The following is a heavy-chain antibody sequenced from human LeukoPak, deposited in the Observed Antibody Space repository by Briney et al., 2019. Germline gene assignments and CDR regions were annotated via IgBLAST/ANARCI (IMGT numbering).Heavy chain of an antibody. D-gene: IGHD2-15*01. CDR2: IYSGGST. CDR1: RFTVSSNY. J-gene: IGHJ4*02. CDR3: ARVSRHTLDY. Sequence: PGGSLRLSCAASRFTVSSNYMSWVRQAPGKGLEWVSVIYSGGSTYYADSVKGRFTISRDNSKNTLYLQMNSLRAEDTAVYYCARVSRHTLDYWGQGTLVTVSS. V-gene: IGHV3-53*01.